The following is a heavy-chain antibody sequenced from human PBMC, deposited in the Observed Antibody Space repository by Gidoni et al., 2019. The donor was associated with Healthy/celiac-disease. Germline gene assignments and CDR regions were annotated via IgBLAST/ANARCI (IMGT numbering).Heavy chain of an antibody. CDR3: AKELTYYDFWSGRYYYYYYGMDV. Sequence: EVQLVESGGGLVQPGRSLRPSCAASGFPFDVYAMHWVRQAPGKGLEWGSGISLKSGSIGYADSVKGRFTISRDNAKNSLYLQMNSLRAEDTALYYCAKELTYYDFWSGRYYYYYYGMDVWGQGTTVTVSS. CDR2: ISLKSGSI. J-gene: IGHJ6*02. V-gene: IGHV3-9*01. D-gene: IGHD3-3*01. CDR1: GFPFDVYA.